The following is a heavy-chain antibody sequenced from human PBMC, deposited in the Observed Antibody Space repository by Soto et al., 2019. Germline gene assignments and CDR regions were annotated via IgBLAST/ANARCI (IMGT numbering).Heavy chain of an antibody. D-gene: IGHD4-17*01. CDR2: IIPIFGTA. V-gene: IGHV1-69*06. J-gene: IGHJ5*02. CDR3: AREAGRTTESRSLNWFDP. Sequence: SVKVSCKASGGTFSSYAISWVRQAPGQGLEWMGGIIPIFGTANYAQKFQGRVTITADKSTSTAYMELSSLRSEDTAVYYCAREAGRTTESRSLNWFDPWGQGTPVTVSS. CDR1: GGTFSSYA.